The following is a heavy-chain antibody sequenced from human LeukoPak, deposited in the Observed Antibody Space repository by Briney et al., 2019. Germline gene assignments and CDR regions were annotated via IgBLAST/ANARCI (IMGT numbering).Heavy chain of an antibody. V-gene: IGHV4-38-2*02. Sequence: PSETLSLTCTVSGYSISSGYYWGWIRQPPGKGLEWIGSIYHSGSTYYNPSLKSRVTISLDTSRNQFSLKLNSVTAADTAVYYCAKSNGYGLIDIWGQGTMVTVSS. CDR1: GYSISSGYY. D-gene: IGHD3-10*01. CDR3: AKSNGYGLIDI. J-gene: IGHJ3*02. CDR2: IYHSGST.